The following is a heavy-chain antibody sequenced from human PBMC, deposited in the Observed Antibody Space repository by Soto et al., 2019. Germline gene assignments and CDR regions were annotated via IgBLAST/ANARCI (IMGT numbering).Heavy chain of an antibody. CDR2: ISGGSGDST. CDR3: AKNQPSWATRAAFDY. J-gene: IGHJ4*02. V-gene: IGHV3-23*01. CDR1: GFTFSNYA. Sequence: PGGSLRLSCAASGFTFSNYAMNWVRQAPGEGLEWVSGISGGSGDSTFYADSVKGRFTISRDNSKNTLHLQMNSLRTEDTAVYYRAKNQPSWATRAAFDYWGQGALVTVSS. D-gene: IGHD2-2*01.